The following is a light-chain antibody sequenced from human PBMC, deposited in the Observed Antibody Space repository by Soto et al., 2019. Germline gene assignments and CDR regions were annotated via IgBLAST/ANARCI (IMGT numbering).Light chain of an antibody. Sequence: QSVLTQPPSVSAAPGQKVTISCSGSNSNIGNNYVSWYQHLPGTAPKLLIYDNNKRPSGIPDRFSGTKSDTSATLDITGLQTGDEADYYCATWDSSLIAGVFGGGTKLTVL. CDR1: NSNIGNNY. CDR3: ATWDSSLIAGV. V-gene: IGLV1-51*01. CDR2: DNN. J-gene: IGLJ2*01.